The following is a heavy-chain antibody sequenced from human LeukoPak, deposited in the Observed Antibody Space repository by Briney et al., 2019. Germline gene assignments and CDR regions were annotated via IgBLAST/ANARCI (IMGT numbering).Heavy chain of an antibody. CDR2: IYSGGST. CDR1: GFTVSSYY. V-gene: IGHV3-53*01. Sequence: LGGSLRLSCVASGFTVSSYYVSWVRQAPGKGLEWVSVIYSGGSTYYADSVEGRFTVSRDNSKNALYLEMRSLRAEDTAVYYCARDLHPRLTGYFDYWGQGTLVTVSS. CDR3: ARDLHPRLTGYFDY. D-gene: IGHD3-16*01. J-gene: IGHJ4*02.